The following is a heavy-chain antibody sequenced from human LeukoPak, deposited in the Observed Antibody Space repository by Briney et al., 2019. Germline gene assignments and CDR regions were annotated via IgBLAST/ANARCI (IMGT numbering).Heavy chain of an antibody. CDR1: VYTFTSYD. CDR2: MNPNSGNK. J-gene: IGHJ4*02. V-gene: IGHV1-8*01. CDR3: GRGLFLEWLLT. D-gene: IGHD3-3*01. Sequence: ASVKVSFKASVYTFTSYDSNWVRQATGQALEWMGWMNPNSGNKGYAQKFQGRVTMTRNTSISTAYMELSRLRYEDTAVYYCGRGLFLEWLLTWGQGTMVTVSS.